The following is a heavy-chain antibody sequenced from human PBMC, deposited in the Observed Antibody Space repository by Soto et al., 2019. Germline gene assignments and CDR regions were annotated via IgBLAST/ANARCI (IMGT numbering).Heavy chain of an antibody. J-gene: IGHJ6*02. CDR1: GGTFSSYA. V-gene: IGHV1-69*13. CDR2: IIPIFGTA. D-gene: IGHD1-26*01. CDR3: ARGTYSGSYPDVNYGMDV. Sequence: GASVKVSCKASGGTFSSYAISWVRQAPGQGLEWMGGIIPIFGTANYAQKFQGRVTITADESTSTAYMELSSLRSEDTAVYYCARGTYSGSYPDVNYGMDVWGQGTTVTVSS.